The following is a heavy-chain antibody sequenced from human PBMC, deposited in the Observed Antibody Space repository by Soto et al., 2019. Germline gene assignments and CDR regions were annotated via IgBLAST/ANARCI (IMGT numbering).Heavy chain of an antibody. J-gene: IGHJ6*03. CDR3: SRQASDFWSGKPQYYMDV. V-gene: IGHV3-73*01. CDR2: IRSKPNNYAT. D-gene: IGHD3-3*01. CDR1: GFSFSGSA. Sequence: PGGSLRLSCAASGFSFSGSAMHWVRQASEKGLEWVGRIRSKPNNYATAYGASVKGRFTISRDDSKNTAYLQMNSLNTEDTAVYYCSRQASDFWSGKPQYYMDVWGKGTTVTVSS.